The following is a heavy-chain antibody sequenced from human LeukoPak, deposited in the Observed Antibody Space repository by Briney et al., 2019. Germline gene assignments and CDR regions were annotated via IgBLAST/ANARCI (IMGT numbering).Heavy chain of an antibody. D-gene: IGHD5-24*01. CDR1: GFTFNNYA. CDR2: IRGSGGNT. Sequence: GGSLRLSCAASGFTFNNYAMTWVRQAPGKGLEWVSTIRGSGGNTYYADSVKGRFTISRDNSKNMLYLQMNTLRAEDTALYHCAKDEADGYTNYGDTWGQGTLVTVSS. V-gene: IGHV3-23*01. CDR3: AKDEADGYTNYGDT. J-gene: IGHJ4*02.